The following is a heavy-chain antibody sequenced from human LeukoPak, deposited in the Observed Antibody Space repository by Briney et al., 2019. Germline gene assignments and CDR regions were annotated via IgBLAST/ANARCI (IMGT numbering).Heavy chain of an antibody. CDR2: TYYRCKWYY. Sequence: SQTLSLTCAISGDSVSSNSAAWNWVRRSPSRGLEWLGRTYYRCKWYYNYAVSVKSRITINPATSKNHFSLQLNSVTPEDTAVYYCARGRPIMGAPQNAFDIWGQGTMVTVSS. J-gene: IGHJ3*02. V-gene: IGHV6-1*01. D-gene: IGHD1-26*01. CDR1: GDSVSSNSAA. CDR3: ARGRPIMGAPQNAFDI.